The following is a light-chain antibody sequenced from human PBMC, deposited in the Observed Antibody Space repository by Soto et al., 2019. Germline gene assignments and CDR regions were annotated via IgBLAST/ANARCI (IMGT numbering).Light chain of an antibody. CDR1: QSISNY. Sequence: DIQMTQSPSSLSVSVGDRVTITCRASQSISNYLAWYQQKPGKAPKLLIYAASSMDSGVPSRFSGSGSGTEFTLTINSLQPEDFAVYYCQQCYNSPRKFGQGTKVDIK. V-gene: IGKV1-39*01. J-gene: IGKJ1*01. CDR3: QQCYNSPRK. CDR2: AAS.